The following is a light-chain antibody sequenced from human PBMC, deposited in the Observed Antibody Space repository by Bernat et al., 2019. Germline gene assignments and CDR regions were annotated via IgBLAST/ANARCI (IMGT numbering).Light chain of an antibody. V-gene: IGKV3-20*01. CDR3: QQYGDSPKWT. CDR1: QSLTSGS. J-gene: IGKJ1*01. Sequence: EIVLTHSPGTLSLSPGERATISCRASQSLTSGSLAWYQQKPGQAPSLLLYAASSRVTGIPDKFSRSGDGTDFTLSISRLETEDFAVYYCQQYGDSPKWTFGQGTKVE. CDR2: AAS.